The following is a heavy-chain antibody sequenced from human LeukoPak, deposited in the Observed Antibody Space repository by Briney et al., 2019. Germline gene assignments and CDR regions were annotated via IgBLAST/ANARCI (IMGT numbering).Heavy chain of an antibody. CDR3: ARDPRFWVFHY. V-gene: IGHV4-39*07. D-gene: IGHD3-16*01. CDR2: IYYSGST. J-gene: IGHJ4*02. CDR1: GGSISSSSYY. Sequence: SETLSLTCTVSGGSISSSSYYWGWIRQPPGKGLEWIGSIYYSGSTYYNPSLKSRVTISVDTSKNQFSLKLSSVTAADTAVYYCARDPRFWVFHYWGQGTLVTVSS.